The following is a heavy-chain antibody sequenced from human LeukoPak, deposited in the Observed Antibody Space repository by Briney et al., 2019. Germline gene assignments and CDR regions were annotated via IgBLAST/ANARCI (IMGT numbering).Heavy chain of an antibody. V-gene: IGHV4-61*02. D-gene: IGHD2/OR15-2a*01. CDR1: GGSVSSGIFY. CDR2: IYTSGGT. Sequence: SETLSLTCTVSGGSVSSGIFYWHWIRQPAGKTLGWIGRIYTSGGTNYNPSLKTRVTISRDTANNRLSLRLTSVTAADTAVYYCAGHNSDFVPYWGQGALVTVSS. J-gene: IGHJ4*02. CDR3: AGHNSDFVPY.